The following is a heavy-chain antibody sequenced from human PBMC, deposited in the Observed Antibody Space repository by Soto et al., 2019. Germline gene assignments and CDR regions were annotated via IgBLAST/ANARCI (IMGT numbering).Heavy chain of an antibody. Sequence: SETLSLTCTVSGDSFSSFYWTWMRQPPGKGLEWIGHIYYSGSTNYSPSLKSRVTISIDTSKNQFSLKLTSVTAADTAVYYCARGAPETFDYWGQGTLVTVS. CDR1: GDSFSSFY. J-gene: IGHJ4*02. CDR3: ARGAPETFDY. V-gene: IGHV4-59*01. CDR2: IYYSGST.